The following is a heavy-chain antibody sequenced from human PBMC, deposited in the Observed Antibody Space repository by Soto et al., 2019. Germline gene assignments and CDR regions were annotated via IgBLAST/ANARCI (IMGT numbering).Heavy chain of an antibody. V-gene: IGHV4-34*01. D-gene: IGHD1-26*01. CDR2: INHSGST. J-gene: IGHJ5*02. CDR1: GGSFSGYY. Sequence: SETLSLTCAVYGGSFSGYYWSWIRQPPGKGLEWIGEINHSGSTNYSPSLRSRVTISVDTSKNQSSLELSSVTAADTAVYYCARDGKVSGSATHWFDPWGQGTLVTVSS. CDR3: ARDGKVSGSATHWFDP.